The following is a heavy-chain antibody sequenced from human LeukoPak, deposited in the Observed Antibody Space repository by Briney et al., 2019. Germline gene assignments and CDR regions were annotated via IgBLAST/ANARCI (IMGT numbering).Heavy chain of an antibody. Sequence: PGGSLRLSCAASGFTFSSYSMNWVRQAPGKGLEWGSSISSSSSYIYYADSVKGRFTIARDNAKNSLYLQMNSLRAEDTAVYYRARGPRNPEWLLSEDYWGQGTLVTVSS. V-gene: IGHV3-21*01. D-gene: IGHD3-3*01. CDR3: ARGPRNPEWLLSEDY. CDR1: GFTFSSYS. J-gene: IGHJ4*02. CDR2: ISSSSSYI.